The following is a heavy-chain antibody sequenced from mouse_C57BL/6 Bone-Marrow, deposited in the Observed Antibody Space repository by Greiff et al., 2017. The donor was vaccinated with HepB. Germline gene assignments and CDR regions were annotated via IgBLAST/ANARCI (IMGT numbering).Heavy chain of an antibody. V-gene: IGHV1-64*01. J-gene: IGHJ4*01. D-gene: IGHD2-4*01. Sequence: QVQLKQPGAELVKPGASVKLSCKASGYTFTSYWMHWVKQRPGQGLEWIGMIHPNSGSTNYNEKFKSKATLTVDKSSSTAYMQLSSLTSEDSAVYYCARDYDVYAMDYWGQGTSVTVSS. CDR1: GYTFTSYW. CDR3: ARDYDVYAMDY. CDR2: IHPNSGST.